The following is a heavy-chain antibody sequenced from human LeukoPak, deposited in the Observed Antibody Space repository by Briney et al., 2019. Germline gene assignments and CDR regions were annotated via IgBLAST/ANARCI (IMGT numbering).Heavy chain of an antibody. CDR2: LHHSGST. Sequence: PSETLSLTCAVSGYSITSTYWWGWIRQTPGRGLEWIGSLHHSGSTSYSPSLKSRVTISVDTSKNQFSLRLSSVTAADTAVCYCARVGGDDSTGHYSVDYWGQGTLVTVSS. CDR3: ARVGGDDSTGHYSVDY. D-gene: IGHD3-22*01. CDR1: GYSITSTYW. J-gene: IGHJ4*02. V-gene: IGHV4-38-2*01.